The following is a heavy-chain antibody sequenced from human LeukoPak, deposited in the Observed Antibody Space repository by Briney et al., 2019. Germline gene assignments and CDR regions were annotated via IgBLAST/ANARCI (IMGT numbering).Heavy chain of an antibody. Sequence: SETLSLTCTFSGGSISSYHWNWIRKTPGKGLEGIGYMFYTGVSNYNPSLKTRVAISVDSSKNQFSLKVTSVTAANTAIYYCTTIKRGDIFGYFDFWGQGALVTVSS. CDR1: GGSISSYH. V-gene: IGHV4-59*01. CDR3: TTIKRGDIFGYFDF. CDR2: MFYTGVS. J-gene: IGHJ4*02. D-gene: IGHD2-21*02.